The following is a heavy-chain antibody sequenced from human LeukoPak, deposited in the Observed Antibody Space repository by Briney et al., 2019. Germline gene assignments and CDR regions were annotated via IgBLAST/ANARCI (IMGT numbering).Heavy chain of an antibody. CDR1: GFTFSDYY. CDR2: ISSSSSYT. Sequence: PGGSLRLSCAASGFTFSDYYMSWIRQAPGEGLEWVSYISSSSSYTNYADSVKGRFTISRDNAKNSLYLQMNSLRAEDTAVHYCARGPILYYYYGMDVWGKGTTVTVSS. J-gene: IGHJ6*04. D-gene: IGHD2/OR15-2a*01. V-gene: IGHV3-11*06. CDR3: ARGPILYYYYGMDV.